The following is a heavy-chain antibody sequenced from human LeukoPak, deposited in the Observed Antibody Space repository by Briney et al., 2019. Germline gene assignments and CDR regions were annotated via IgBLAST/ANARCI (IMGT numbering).Heavy chain of an antibody. V-gene: IGHV4-39*01. CDR1: GGSISRSNYY. CDR3: GRQGLMAAAGFEF. J-gene: IGHJ4*02. D-gene: IGHD6-13*01. CDR2: IYYSGTT. Sequence: SETLSLTCTVSGGSISRSNYYWGWIRQPPGKGLEWIGSIYYSGTTYYNPSLNSRATTSVDTSKTQFSLRLSFVTAADAAVYYGGRQGLMAAAGFEFWGQGTLVTVSS.